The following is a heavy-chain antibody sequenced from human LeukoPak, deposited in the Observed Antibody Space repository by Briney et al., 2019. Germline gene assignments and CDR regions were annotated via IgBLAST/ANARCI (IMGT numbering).Heavy chain of an antibody. Sequence: TGGSLRLSCAASGFTFSSSWMHWVRHVPGKGLVWVSHISPDGSYTDYADSVKGRFIISRDNAKNTMSLQMNSLRAEDTAVYYCVRDLSFSPDSWGQGTLVSVSS. CDR1: GFTFSSSW. CDR3: VRDLSFSPDS. CDR2: ISPDGSYT. V-gene: IGHV3-74*01. J-gene: IGHJ4*02.